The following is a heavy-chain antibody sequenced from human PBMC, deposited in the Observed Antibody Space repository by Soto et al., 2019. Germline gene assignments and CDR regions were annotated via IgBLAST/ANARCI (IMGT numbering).Heavy chain of an antibody. Sequence: PGGSLRLSCAASGFTFSSYDMHWVRQATGKGLEWVSAIGTAGDTYYPGSVKGRFTISRENAKNSLYLQMNSLRAGDTAVYYCARGTWEVPAAMGDYAFDIWGQGTMVTVS. CDR3: ARGTWEVPAAMGDYAFDI. J-gene: IGHJ3*02. D-gene: IGHD2-2*01. CDR2: IGTAGDT. CDR1: GFTFSSYD. V-gene: IGHV3-13*04.